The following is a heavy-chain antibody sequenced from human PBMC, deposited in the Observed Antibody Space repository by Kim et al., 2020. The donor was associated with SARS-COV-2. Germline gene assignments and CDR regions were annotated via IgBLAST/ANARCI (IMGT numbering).Heavy chain of an antibody. J-gene: IGHJ6*02. Sequence: SLKSRVTISVDTSKNQFSLKLSSVTAADTAVYYCARLRMVRGVIFYGMDVWGQGTTVTVSS. CDR3: ARLRMVRGVIFYGMDV. V-gene: IGHV4-39*01. D-gene: IGHD3-10*01.